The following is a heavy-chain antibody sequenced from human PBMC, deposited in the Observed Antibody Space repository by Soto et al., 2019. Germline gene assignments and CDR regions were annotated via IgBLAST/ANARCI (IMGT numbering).Heavy chain of an antibody. CDR3: ARAHTAMDPPRS. CDR1: GGSSRQSSYF. CDR2: VYYSGTP. D-gene: IGHD5-18*01. J-gene: IGHJ5*02. V-gene: IGHV4-39*01. Sequence: TLSLTCAVSGGSSRQSSYFWGWIRQPPGKGLEWIASVYYSGTPYYSPSLKSRVTISIDTSKTQISLKLNSLTAADTAVYYCARAHTAMDPPRSWGQGTLVTVSS.